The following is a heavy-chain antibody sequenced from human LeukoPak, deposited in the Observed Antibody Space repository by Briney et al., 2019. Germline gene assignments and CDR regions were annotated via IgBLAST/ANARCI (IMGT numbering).Heavy chain of an antibody. D-gene: IGHD3-10*01. CDR2: INPNSGGT. V-gene: IGHV1-2*02. J-gene: IGHJ6*02. CDR1: GYTFTGYY. CDR3: ARQSGSGSYSPGLHYYYYYGMDV. Sequence: ASVKVSCKASGYTFTGYYMHWVRQAPGQGLEWMGWINPNSGGTNYAQKFQGRVTMTRDTSISTAYMELSRLRSDGTAVYYCARQSGSGSYSPGLHYYYYYGMDVWGQGTTVTVSS.